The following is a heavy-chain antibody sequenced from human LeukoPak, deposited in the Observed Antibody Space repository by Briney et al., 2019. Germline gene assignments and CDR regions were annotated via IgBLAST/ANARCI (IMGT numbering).Heavy chain of an antibody. CDR3: ARDLVTVTKGFDI. CDR2: ISYIGST. D-gene: IGHD4-17*01. Sequence: SETLSLTCAVSDDSLSSHYSTWVRQPPGKGLEWIGYISYIGSTNYNPSLKSRVAVSIDTSKNQFSLKLSSVTAAEAAVYYSARDLVTVTKGFDIWGQGTMVSVSS. V-gene: IGHV4-59*11. J-gene: IGHJ3*02. CDR1: DDSLSSHY.